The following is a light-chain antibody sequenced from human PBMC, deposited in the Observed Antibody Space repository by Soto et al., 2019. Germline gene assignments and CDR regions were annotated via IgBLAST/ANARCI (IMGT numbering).Light chain of an antibody. CDR1: SSDVGGYNF. V-gene: IGLV2-14*01. Sequence: QSALTQPASVSGSLGQSITISCTGTSSDVGGYNFVSWYQQHPGKAPKLMIYEVSHRPSGVSNRFSGSKSGNTASLTISVLQAEYEADYYCRSYTTSGTYVFGTGTKLTVL. J-gene: IGLJ1*01. CDR3: RSYTTSGTYV. CDR2: EVS.